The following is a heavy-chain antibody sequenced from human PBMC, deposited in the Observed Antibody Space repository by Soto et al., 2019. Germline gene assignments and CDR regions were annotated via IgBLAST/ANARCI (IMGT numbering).Heavy chain of an antibody. CDR3: ARDGADQDFWSGYPTDH. J-gene: IGHJ4*02. CDR1: GFPFSDYG. Sequence: QVQLVESGGGVVQPGRSLRLSCAASGFPFSDYGMHWVRQAPGKGLEWVAVIWYDGSNKYYVDSVKGRFTISRDNSKNTVYLQMNSLRAEDTAVYYCARDGADQDFWSGYPTDHWGQGTWVTVSS. V-gene: IGHV3-33*01. D-gene: IGHD3-3*01. CDR2: IWYDGSNK.